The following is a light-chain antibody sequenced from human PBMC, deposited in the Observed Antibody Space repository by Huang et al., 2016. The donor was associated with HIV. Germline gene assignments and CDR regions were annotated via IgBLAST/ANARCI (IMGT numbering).Light chain of an antibody. J-gene: IGKJ2*02. CDR3: QQSYRLPRT. V-gene: IGKV1-39*01. Sequence: DIQMTQSPSSLSASVGDRVIITCRASQSVTKYLNWYQHMPGKAPKLLIYGASTLQVWVSSRFSGSGSGTEFTLSISSLQPEDAATYYCQQSYRLPRTFGQGTSLEI. CDR1: QSVTKY. CDR2: GAS.